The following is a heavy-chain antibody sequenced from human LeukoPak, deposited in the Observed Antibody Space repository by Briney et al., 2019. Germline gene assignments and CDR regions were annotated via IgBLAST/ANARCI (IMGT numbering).Heavy chain of an antibody. J-gene: IGHJ3*02. D-gene: IGHD4/OR15-4a*01. Sequence: SETLSLTCTVSRGSISSPTYYWGWIRLPPGKGLEWIGYIYYSRSTYYNPSLKSRVTISVDTSKNQFSLNLSSVTAADTAVYYCAQSDVLAGAFDIWGQGTMVIVSS. V-gene: IGHV4-39*01. CDR3: AQSDVLAGAFDI. CDR2: IYYSRST. CDR1: RGSISSPTYY.